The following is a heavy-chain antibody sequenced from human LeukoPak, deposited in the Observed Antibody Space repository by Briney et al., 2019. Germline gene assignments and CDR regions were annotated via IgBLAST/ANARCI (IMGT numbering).Heavy chain of an antibody. CDR3: ARLVQPSIAADFFDY. CDR2: INSDGSST. D-gene: IGHD6-13*01. Sequence: PGGSLRLSCAASGFTFSSYWMHWVRQAPGKGLVWVSRINSDGSSTSYADSVKGRFTISRDNAKNTLYLQMNSLRAEDTAVYYCARLVQPSIAADFFDYWGQGTLVTVSS. V-gene: IGHV3-74*01. CDR1: GFTFSSYW. J-gene: IGHJ4*02.